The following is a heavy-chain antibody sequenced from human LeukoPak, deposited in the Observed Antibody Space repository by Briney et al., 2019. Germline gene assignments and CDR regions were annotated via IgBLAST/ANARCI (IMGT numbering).Heavy chain of an antibody. J-gene: IGHJ1*01. CDR1: GFTFSNAW. CDR2: IKSKTDGGTT. CDR3: TTATTYDFWSGYHQYFQH. Sequence: GGSLRLSCAASGFTFSNAWMSWVRQAPRKGLEWVGRIKSKTDGGTTDYAAPVKGRFTISRDDSKNTLYLQMNSLKTEDTAVYYCTTATTYDFWSGYHQYFQHWGQGTLVTVSS. D-gene: IGHD3-3*01. V-gene: IGHV3-15*01.